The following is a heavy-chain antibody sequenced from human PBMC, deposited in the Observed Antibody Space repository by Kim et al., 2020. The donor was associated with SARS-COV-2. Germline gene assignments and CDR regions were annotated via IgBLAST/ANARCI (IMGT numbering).Heavy chain of an antibody. J-gene: IGHJ4*02. Sequence: SFKSRVTISVDTSKNQFSLKLSSVTAADTAVYYCARTYYDFWSGHGGRSYWGQGTLVTVSS. V-gene: IGHV4-34*01. D-gene: IGHD3-3*01. CDR3: ARTYYDFWSGHGGRSY.